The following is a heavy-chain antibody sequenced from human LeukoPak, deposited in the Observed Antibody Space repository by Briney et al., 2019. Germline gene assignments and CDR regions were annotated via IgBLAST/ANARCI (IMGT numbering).Heavy chain of an antibody. V-gene: IGHV4-4*09. J-gene: IGHJ6*03. Sequence: SEPLSPPLPVPGGPTIGSYWSWIRQPPGKGLEWIGVIFTSGGTYYNPSLKSRVTISVDTSKNQFSLKLSSVTAADTAVYYCARAVPEKSRDGYNGYYYYMDVWGKGTTVTVSS. CDR2: IFTSGGT. D-gene: IGHD5-24*01. CDR1: GGPTIGSY. CDR3: ARAVPEKSRDGYNGYYYYMDV.